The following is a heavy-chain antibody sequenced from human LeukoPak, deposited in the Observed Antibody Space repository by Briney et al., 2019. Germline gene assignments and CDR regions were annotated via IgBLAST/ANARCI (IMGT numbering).Heavy chain of an antibody. V-gene: IGHV4-39*07. J-gene: IGHJ3*02. CDR1: GGSISSSSYY. Sequence: SETLSLTCTVSGGSISSSSYYWGWIRQPPGKGLEWIGSIYYSGSTYYNPSLKSRVTISVDTSKNQFSLKLSSVTAADTAVYYCARRDGSYRDAFDIWGQGTMVTVSS. CDR2: IYYSGST. D-gene: IGHD1-26*01. CDR3: ARRDGSYRDAFDI.